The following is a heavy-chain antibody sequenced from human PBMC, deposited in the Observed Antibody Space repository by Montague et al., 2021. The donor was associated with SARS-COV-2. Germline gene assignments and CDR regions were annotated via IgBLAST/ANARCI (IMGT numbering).Heavy chain of an antibody. CDR2: IYHGGST. D-gene: IGHD2-8*01. CDR3: AGNPSHVLRPNADCFDY. Sequence: SETLSLTCTVSGGSIRSTTYYWGWIRQPPGKGLEWIANIYHGGSTYYNPSLKSRATISVDTSKNQFSLKLISVTAADTAVYYCAGNPSHVLRPNADCFDYWGQGTLVTVSS. J-gene: IGHJ4*02. V-gene: IGHV4-39*01. CDR1: GGSIRSTTYY.